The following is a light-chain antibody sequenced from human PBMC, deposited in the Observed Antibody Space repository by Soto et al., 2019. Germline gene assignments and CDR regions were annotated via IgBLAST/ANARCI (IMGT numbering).Light chain of an antibody. CDR2: DVS. J-gene: IGLJ1*01. CDR3: SSYTRSSTPYV. CDR1: TSDVGGYNY. Sequence: QSALTQPASVSGSPGQSITISCTGTTSDVGGYNYVSWFQQHPGKAPKLIIYDVSDRPSGVSNRFSGSKSGNTASLTISELQAEDEADYFCSSYTRSSTPYVFGTGTKVTVL. V-gene: IGLV2-14*01.